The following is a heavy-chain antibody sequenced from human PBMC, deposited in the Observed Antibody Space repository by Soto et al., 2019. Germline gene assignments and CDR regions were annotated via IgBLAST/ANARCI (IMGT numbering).Heavy chain of an antibody. Sequence: GGSLRLSCAASGFTFSSCAMSWVRHAPGKGLEWVSAISGSGGSTYYADSVKGRFTISRDNSKNTLYLQMNSLRAEDTAVYYCAKDRDYYYDSSGLYYFDYWGRGTLVTVSS. CDR3: AKDRDYYYDSSGLYYFDY. J-gene: IGHJ4*02. CDR1: GFTFSSCA. V-gene: IGHV3-23*01. D-gene: IGHD3-22*01. CDR2: ISGSGGST.